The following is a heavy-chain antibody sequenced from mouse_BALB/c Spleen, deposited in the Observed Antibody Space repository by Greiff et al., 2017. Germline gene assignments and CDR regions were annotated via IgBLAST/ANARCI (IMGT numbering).Heavy chain of an antibody. J-gene: IGHJ4*01. V-gene: IGHV5-17*02. Sequence: EVQVVESGGGLVQPGGSRKLSCAASGFTFSSFGMHWVRQAPEKGLEWVAYISSGSSTIYYADTVKGRFTISRDNPKNTLFLQMPSLRSEDTAMYYCARGGNYEGYAMDYWGQGTSVTVSA. D-gene: IGHD2-1*01. CDR1: GFTFSSFG. CDR2: ISSGSSTI. CDR3: ARGGNYEGYAMDY.